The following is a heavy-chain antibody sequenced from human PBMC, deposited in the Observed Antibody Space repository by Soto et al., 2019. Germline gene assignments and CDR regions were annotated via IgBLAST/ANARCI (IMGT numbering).Heavy chain of an antibody. Sequence: QIQLVQSGAEVKKPGASVKVSCKSSGYTFTSYGISWVRQAPGQGLEWMGWISAYNDNTNYAQKLQGRVTMTTDTSTSTAYMELRRLRSDATAVYFCARDQLGATGDYWGQGTLVTVSS. CDR3: ARDQLGATGDY. D-gene: IGHD1-26*01. CDR2: ISAYNDNT. CDR1: GYTFTSYG. V-gene: IGHV1-18*01. J-gene: IGHJ4*02.